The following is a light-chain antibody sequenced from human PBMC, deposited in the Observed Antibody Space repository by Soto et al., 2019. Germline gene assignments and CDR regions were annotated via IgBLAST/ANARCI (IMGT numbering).Light chain of an antibody. J-gene: IGLJ1*01. CDR3: GTWDSSLTTFV. CDR1: SSNIGKYY. Sequence: QSVLTQPPSVSADPGQKVTMSSSGSSSNIGKYYVSWHQQLPGTAPKLLIYENDKRPSGIPDRFSGSKSGTSATLGITGLQTGDEADYYCGTWDSSLTTFVFGTGTKLTVL. CDR2: END. V-gene: IGLV1-51*02.